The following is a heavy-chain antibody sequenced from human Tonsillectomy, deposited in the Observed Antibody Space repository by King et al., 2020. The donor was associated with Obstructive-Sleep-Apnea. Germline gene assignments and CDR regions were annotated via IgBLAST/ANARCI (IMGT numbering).Heavy chain of an antibody. V-gene: IGHV3-7*04. CDR3: ARGAVVTPVVDYYFYGMDV. CDR1: GFTFSSYW. D-gene: IGHD4-23*01. Sequence: VQLVESGGGLVQPGGSLRLSCAASGFTFSSYWMSWVRQAPGKGLEWVANIKQDGSEKYYVDSVKGRFTISRDNAKNSLYLQMNSLRAEDTAVYYCARGAVVTPVVDYYFYGMDVWGHGTTGTVSS. CDR2: IKQDGSEK. J-gene: IGHJ6*02.